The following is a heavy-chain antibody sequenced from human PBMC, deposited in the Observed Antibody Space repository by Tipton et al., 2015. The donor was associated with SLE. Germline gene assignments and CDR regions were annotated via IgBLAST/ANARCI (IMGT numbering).Heavy chain of an antibody. CDR2: VYGTGSS. J-gene: IGHJ2*01. CDR1: GGSITSYSFY. CDR3: VRVQRLSRSFDL. D-gene: IGHD1-1*01. V-gene: IGHV4-61*02. Sequence: TLSLTCSVSGGSITSYSFYWSWIRQPAGKGLEWLGRVYGTGSSYYNPSLKSRVTMSLDSSKNQISLELNSVSAEDTAVYYCVRVQRLSRSFDLWGRGTLVTVSS.